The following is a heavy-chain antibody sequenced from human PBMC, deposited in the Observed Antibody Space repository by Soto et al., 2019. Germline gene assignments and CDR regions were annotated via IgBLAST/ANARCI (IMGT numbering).Heavy chain of an antibody. CDR1: GGSISSSNW. Sequence: PSETLSLTCAVSGGSISSSNWWSWVRQPPGKGLEWIGEIFHSGSTNYNPSLKSRVTISVDKSKNQFSLKLSSVTAADTAVYYCARARMYYYDSSGYYYGWFDPWGQGTLVTVS. J-gene: IGHJ5*02. CDR2: IFHSGST. CDR3: ARARMYYYDSSGYYYGWFDP. V-gene: IGHV4-4*02. D-gene: IGHD3-22*01.